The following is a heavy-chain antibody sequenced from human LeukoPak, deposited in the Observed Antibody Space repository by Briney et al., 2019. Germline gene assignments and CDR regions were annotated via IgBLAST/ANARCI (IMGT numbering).Heavy chain of an antibody. V-gene: IGHV4-39*07. Sequence: SETLSLTCTVSGGSISSSSYYWGWIRQPPGKGLEWIGSIYYSGSTYYNPSLKSRVTISVDTSKNQFSLKLNSVTAADTAVYYCASDAGTYYYGSGTQTFDYWGQGTLVTVSS. D-gene: IGHD3-10*01. CDR1: GGSISSSSYY. CDR3: ASDAGTYYYGSGTQTFDY. CDR2: IYYSGST. J-gene: IGHJ4*02.